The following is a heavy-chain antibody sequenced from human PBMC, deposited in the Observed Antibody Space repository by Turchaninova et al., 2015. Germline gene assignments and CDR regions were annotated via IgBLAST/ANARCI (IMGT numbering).Heavy chain of an antibody. V-gene: IGHV4-38-2*01. CDR3: ARGSGNYQFDC. CDR1: GYSISSGYY. D-gene: IGHD6-19*01. J-gene: IGHJ4*02. CDR2: IYHGGTT. Sequence: QVQLQESGPGLVKPSETLSLTCAVSGYSISSGYYWGWIRQPPGKGLEWIGRIYHGGTTYYNPSLKRRVTISVDTSKNQFSLKLSSVTAADTAVYYCARGSGNYQFDCWGQGTLVTVSS.